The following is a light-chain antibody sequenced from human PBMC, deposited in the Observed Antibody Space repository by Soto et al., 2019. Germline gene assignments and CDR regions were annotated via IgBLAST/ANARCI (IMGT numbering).Light chain of an antibody. Sequence: QSALTQSPSASRSPGQSVTISCTGTSSDIGGYNSVSWYQQHPGKAPKVMIYDVTKRPSGVPDRFSGSKSGNTASLTVSALRAEDEADYYCSSYTDRKNLVFGTGTKVTVL. J-gene: IGLJ1*01. CDR2: DVT. CDR1: SSDIGGYNS. CDR3: SSYTDRKNLV. V-gene: IGLV2-8*01.